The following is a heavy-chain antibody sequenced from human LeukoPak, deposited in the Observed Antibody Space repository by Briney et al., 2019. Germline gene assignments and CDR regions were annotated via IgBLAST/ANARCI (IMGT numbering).Heavy chain of an antibody. D-gene: IGHD6-19*01. CDR1: GFTFSSYW. V-gene: IGHV3-7*03. J-gene: IGHJ5*02. Sequence: GGSLRLSCAASGFTFSSYWMSWVRQAPGKGLEWVANIKQDGSEKYYVDSVKGRFTISRDNAKNSLYLQLNSLRAEDTAVYYCARIAVAGTVWFDPWGQGTLVTVSS. CDR2: IKQDGSEK. CDR3: ARIAVAGTVWFDP.